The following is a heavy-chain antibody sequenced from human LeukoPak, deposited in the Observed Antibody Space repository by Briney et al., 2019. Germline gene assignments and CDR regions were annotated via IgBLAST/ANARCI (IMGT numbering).Heavy chain of an antibody. V-gene: IGHV1-69*04. J-gene: IGHJ6*02. Sequence: SVKVSCKASGGTFSSYAISWVRQAPGRGLEWMGRIIPILGIANYAQKFQGRVTITADKSTSTAYMELSSLRSEDTAVYYCAREYYYYGMDVWGQGTTVTVSS. CDR2: IIPILGIA. CDR1: GGTFSSYA. CDR3: AREYYYYGMDV.